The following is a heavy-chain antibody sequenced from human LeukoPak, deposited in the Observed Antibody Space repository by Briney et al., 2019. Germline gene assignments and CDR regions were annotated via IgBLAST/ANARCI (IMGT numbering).Heavy chain of an antibody. CDR1: GGTLSSYT. D-gene: IGHD5-12*01. V-gene: IGHV1-69*02. J-gene: IGHJ4*02. CDR2: IIPILGIA. CDR3: ARGEQWLRPYDY. Sequence: SVKVSCKASGGTLSSYTISWVRQAPGQGLEWMGRIIPILGIANYAQKFQGRVTITADKSTSTAYMELSSLRSEDTAVYYCARGEQWLRPYDYWGQGTLVTVSS.